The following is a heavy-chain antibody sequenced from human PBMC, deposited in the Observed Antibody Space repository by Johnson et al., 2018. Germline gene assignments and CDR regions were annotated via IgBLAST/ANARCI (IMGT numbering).Heavy chain of an antibody. J-gene: IGHJ3*01. V-gene: IGHV3-23*01. Sequence: VQLLESGGGLVQPGGSLRLSCAASGFTFSSYAMSWVRQAPGKRPEWVSAISSSGGNTYYADSVKGLLTISRDNAKNTLKLQMNSLRAEDTAVYYCPKGVGVSNVAHDSFDGWGQWTMVTVSS. CDR3: PKGVGVSNVAHDSFDG. D-gene: IGHD2-21*01. CDR2: ISSSGGNT. CDR1: GFTFSSYA.